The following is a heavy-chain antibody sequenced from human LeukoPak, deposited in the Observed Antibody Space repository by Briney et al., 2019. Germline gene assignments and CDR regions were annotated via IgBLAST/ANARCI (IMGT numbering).Heavy chain of an antibody. J-gene: IGHJ1*01. D-gene: IGHD3-22*01. Sequence: GGSLRLPCAASGFTFSRYWMHWVRQAPGKGLVWVSRNGDGSTTSYADSVKGGFTISRDNAKNTLYLQMNSLRAEDTAVYYCATGNYYDSRGYYTFGHWGQGTLVTVSS. V-gene: IGHV3-74*01. CDR1: GFTFSRYW. CDR2: NGDGSTT. CDR3: ATGNYYDSRGYYTFGH.